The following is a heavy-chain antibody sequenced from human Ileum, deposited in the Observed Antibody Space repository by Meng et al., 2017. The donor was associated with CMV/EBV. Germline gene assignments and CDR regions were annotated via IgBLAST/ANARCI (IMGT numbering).Heavy chain of an antibody. Sequence: GGSLRLSCVASGFTFSSYEMNWVRQAPGMGLEWVSYIDIPGSRTKYTDSVKGRFTISRDNAKNSLYLHMNSLRAGDTAIYYCVRGGGHSYPFNAFDIWGQGTKVTVSS. D-gene: IGHD5-18*01. CDR2: IDIPGSRT. J-gene: IGHJ3*02. CDR3: VRGGGHSYPFNAFDI. CDR1: GFTFSSYE. V-gene: IGHV3-48*03.